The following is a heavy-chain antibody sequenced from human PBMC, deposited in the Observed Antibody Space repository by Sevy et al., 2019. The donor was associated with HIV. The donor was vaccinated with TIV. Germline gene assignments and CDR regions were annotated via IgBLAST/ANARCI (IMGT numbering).Heavy chain of an antibody. D-gene: IGHD1-26*01. Sequence: GGSLRLSCTASGFTFGDYTVSWVRQAPGKGLEWVGFIRSKSYGGTIEYAASVKGRFTISKDTSKSIAYLQMNSLKTEDTALYFCTRVEVATDWGMDVWGQGTTVTVSS. V-gene: IGHV3-49*04. CDR3: TRVEVATDWGMDV. J-gene: IGHJ6*02. CDR2: IRSKSYGGTI. CDR1: GFTFGDYT.